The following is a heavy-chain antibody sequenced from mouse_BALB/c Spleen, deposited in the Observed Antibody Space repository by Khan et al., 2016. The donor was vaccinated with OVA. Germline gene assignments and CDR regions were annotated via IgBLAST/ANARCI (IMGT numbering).Heavy chain of an antibody. V-gene: IGHV3-8*02. CDR3: ARSTYRYAFAY. D-gene: IGHD2-14*01. J-gene: IGHJ3*01. Sequence: EVQLLESGPSLVKPSQTLSLTCSVTGVSITSGYWSWIRKFPGNKLEYMGYMIYTGYTAYNPSLKSRLATTRHTTRNQYYLQLNSVTTEDTATYYCARSTYRYAFAYWGQGTLVTVSA. CDR2: MIYTGYT. CDR1: GVSITSGY.